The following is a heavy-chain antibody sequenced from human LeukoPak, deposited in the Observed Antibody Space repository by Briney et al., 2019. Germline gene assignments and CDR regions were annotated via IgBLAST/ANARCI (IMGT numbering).Heavy chain of an antibody. CDR3: ARHAGRYCSDGSCTYYFDS. V-gene: IGHV4-39*01. CDR2: IYYSGST. CDR1: GGSISSGSYY. D-gene: IGHD2-15*01. J-gene: IGHJ4*02. Sequence: PSETLSLTCTVSGGSISSGSYYWGWIRQPPGKGLEWIGSIYYSGSTYYNPSLKSRVTISVDTSKNQFSLKLSSVTAADTAVYYCARHAGRYCSDGSCTYYFDSWGQGTLVTVSS.